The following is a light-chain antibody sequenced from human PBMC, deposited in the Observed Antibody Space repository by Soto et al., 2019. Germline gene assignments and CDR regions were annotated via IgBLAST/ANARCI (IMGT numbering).Light chain of an antibody. V-gene: IGLV1-47*01. CDR3: AAWDENLRSVV. J-gene: IGLJ3*02. CDR1: RSNIGSNY. CDR2: RNT. Sequence: QPVLTQPPSASGTPGQRVTISCSGGRSNIGSNYAFWYQQFPGTTPKLFIFRNTQRPSGVADRFSGSKSGTSAALTISGLRSEDDATYYCAAWDENLRSVVFGGGTKLTVL.